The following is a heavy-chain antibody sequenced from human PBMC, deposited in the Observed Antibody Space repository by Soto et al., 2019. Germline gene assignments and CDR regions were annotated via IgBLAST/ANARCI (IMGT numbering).Heavy chain of an antibody. D-gene: IGHD6-13*01. CDR1: GFTFSDDY. CDR2: IVSSSTYT. V-gene: IGHV3-11*06. Sequence: GGSLRLSCAASGFTFSDDYMSWIRQAPGKGLEWVSYIVSSSTYTNYADSVKGRFTISRDNAKNSLYLEMNSLRAEDTAIYYCARLRASTWYMGGYLDYWGQGTLVTVSS. CDR3: ARLRASTWYMGGYLDY. J-gene: IGHJ4*02.